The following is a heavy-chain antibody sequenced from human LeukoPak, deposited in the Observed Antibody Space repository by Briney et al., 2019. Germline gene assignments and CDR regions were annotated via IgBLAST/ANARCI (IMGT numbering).Heavy chain of an antibody. CDR2: ISAYHGNT. V-gene: IGHV1-18*01. CDR3: ARFLVGATYNDAFDI. J-gene: IGHJ3*02. D-gene: IGHD1-26*01. Sequence: GASVKVSCKASGYTFTSYGISWVRQAPGQRLEGMGWISAYHGNTNNAHKLQGRFTMTTDTSTSTAYMELMSLRSDDTAVYYCARFLVGATYNDAFDIWGQGTMVTVSS. CDR1: GYTFTSYG.